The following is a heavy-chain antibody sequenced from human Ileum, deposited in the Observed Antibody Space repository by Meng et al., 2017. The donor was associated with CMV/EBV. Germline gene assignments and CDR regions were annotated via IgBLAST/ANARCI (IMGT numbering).Heavy chain of an antibody. Sequence: KVSCKASGYSFTTFWIGWVGQMPGKGLEWMGIIYPGDSDTRYSPSFQGQVTISADKSMNTAYLQWSSLKASDTAMYYCARRGAYCSSTSCYTPPYYYGMDVWGQGTTVTVSS. D-gene: IGHD2-2*02. J-gene: IGHJ6*02. CDR1: GYSFTTFW. CDR3: ARRGAYCSSTSCYTPPYYYGMDV. CDR2: IYPGDSDT. V-gene: IGHV5-51*01.